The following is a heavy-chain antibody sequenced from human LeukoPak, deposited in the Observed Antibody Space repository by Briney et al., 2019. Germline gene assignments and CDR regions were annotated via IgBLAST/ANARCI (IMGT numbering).Heavy chain of an antibody. V-gene: IGHV4-39*02. CDR1: ADSITSSSYY. CDR3: ARAIRGLEPGADTFDL. Sequence: SETLSLTCSVFADSITSSSYYWAWIRQSPEKGLEWIGSIYYTGGTYYSPSLKSRVTISVDTSKNQFSLKLSSVTAADTAVYYCARAIRGLEPGADTFDLWGRGTLVTVSS. J-gene: IGHJ2*01. D-gene: IGHD3-10*01. CDR2: IYYTGGT.